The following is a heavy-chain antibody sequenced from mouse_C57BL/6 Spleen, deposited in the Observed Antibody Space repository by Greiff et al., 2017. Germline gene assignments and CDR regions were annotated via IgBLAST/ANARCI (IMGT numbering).Heavy chain of an antibody. CDR1: GYSITSGYY. CDR3: ARERGTRYFDV. V-gene: IGHV3-6*01. D-gene: IGHD3-3*01. Sequence: EVHLVESGPGLVKPSQSLSLTCSFTGYSITSGYYWNWIRQFPGNKLEWMGYISYDGSNNYNPSLKNRISITRDTSKNQFFLKLNSVTTEDTATYYCARERGTRYFDVWGTGTTVTVSA. CDR2: ISYDGSN. J-gene: IGHJ1*03.